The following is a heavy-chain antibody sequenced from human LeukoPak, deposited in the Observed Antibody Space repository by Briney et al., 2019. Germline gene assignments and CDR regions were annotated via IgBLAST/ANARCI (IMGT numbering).Heavy chain of an antibody. D-gene: IGHD3-3*01. J-gene: IGHJ5*02. CDR2: INPTGGST. V-gene: IGHV1-46*01. CDR1: GYIFTSYY. CDR3: ARVGDHYDFWSGYSMVNWSDP. Sequence: ASVKVSCKASGYIFTSYYMHWVRQAPGQGLEWMGVINPTGGSTSYAQKFQGRVTMTRDMSTSTVYMELSSLRSEDTAVYYCARVGDHYDFWSGYSMVNWSDPWGQGTLVTVSS.